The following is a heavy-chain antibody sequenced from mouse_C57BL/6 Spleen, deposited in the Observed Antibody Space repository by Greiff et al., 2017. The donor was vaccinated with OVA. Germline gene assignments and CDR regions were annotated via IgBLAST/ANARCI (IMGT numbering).Heavy chain of an antibody. Sequence: VQLKESGPGMVKPSQSLSLTCTVTGYSITSGYDWHWIRHFPGNKLEWMGYISYSGSTNYNPSLKSRISITHDTSKNHFFLKLNSVTTEDTATYYCARGDYDMFAYWGQGTLVTVSA. V-gene: IGHV3-1*01. CDR1: GYSITSGYD. CDR3: ARGDYDMFAY. J-gene: IGHJ3*01. CDR2: ISYSGST. D-gene: IGHD2-4*01.